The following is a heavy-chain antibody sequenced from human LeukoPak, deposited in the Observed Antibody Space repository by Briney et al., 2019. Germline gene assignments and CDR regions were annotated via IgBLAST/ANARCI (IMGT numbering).Heavy chain of an antibody. CDR1: GFSFSSYG. J-gene: IGHJ4*02. CDR2: ISGSGGST. Sequence: GGSLRLSCVGSGFSFSSYGMSWVRQAPGKGLEWVSAISGSGGSTYYADSVKGRFTISRDNSKNTLYLQMNSLRAEDTAVYYCAKGITFGGVIAKYYFDYWGQGTLVTVSS. V-gene: IGHV3-23*01. D-gene: IGHD3-16*02. CDR3: AKGITFGGVIAKYYFDY.